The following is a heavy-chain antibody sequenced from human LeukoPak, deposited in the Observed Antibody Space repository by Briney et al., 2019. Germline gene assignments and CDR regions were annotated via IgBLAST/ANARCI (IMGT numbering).Heavy chain of an antibody. D-gene: IGHD6-19*01. Sequence: PGGSLRLSCAASGFTFSSYGMHWVRQAPGKGLEWVAVIWYDGSNKYYADSVKGRFTISRDNSKNTLYLQMNSLRAEDTAVYYCAKVSSGWSPVDYWGQGTLVTVSS. J-gene: IGHJ4*02. CDR1: GFTFSSYG. CDR2: IWYDGSNK. CDR3: AKVSSGWSPVDY. V-gene: IGHV3-30*02.